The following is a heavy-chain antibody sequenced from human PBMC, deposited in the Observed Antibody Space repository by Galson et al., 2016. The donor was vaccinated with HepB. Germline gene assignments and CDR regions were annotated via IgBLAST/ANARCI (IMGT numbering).Heavy chain of an antibody. V-gene: IGHV3-11*06. Sequence: SLRLSCAASGFTFSDYYMSWIRQAPGKGLEWVSYISSSSSYTNYADSVKGRFTISGDNAKNSLYLQMNSLRVEDTAVYYCARIDSSAWYPDDYWGQGTLVTVSS. J-gene: IGHJ4*02. CDR2: ISSSSSYT. CDR3: ARIDSSAWYPDDY. CDR1: GFTFSDYY. D-gene: IGHD6-19*01.